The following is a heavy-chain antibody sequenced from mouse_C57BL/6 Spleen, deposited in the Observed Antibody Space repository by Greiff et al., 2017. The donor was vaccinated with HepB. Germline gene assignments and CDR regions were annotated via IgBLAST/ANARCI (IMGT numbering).Heavy chain of an antibody. CDR2: INPGSGGT. D-gene: IGHD1-1*01. J-gene: IGHJ2*01. Sequence: QVQLQQSGAELVRPGPSVKVSCKASGYAFTNYLIEWVKQRPGQGLEWIGVINPGSGGTNYNEKFKGKATLTADKSSSTAYMQLSSLTSEDSAVYFCARSPATVVASFDYWGQGTTLTVSS. CDR1: GYAFTNYL. CDR3: ARSPATVVASFDY. V-gene: IGHV1-54*01.